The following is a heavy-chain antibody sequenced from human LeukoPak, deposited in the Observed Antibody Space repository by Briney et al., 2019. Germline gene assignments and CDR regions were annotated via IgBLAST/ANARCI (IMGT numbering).Heavy chain of an antibody. CDR2: ISSSSRYI. J-gene: IGHJ4*02. D-gene: IGHD3-22*01. Sequence: NPGGSLRLICAASGFPFGTYSMNWVRQAPGKGLEWVSSISSSSRYIYYADSVKGRFTISRDNAKNSLYLQMNSLRAEDTAVYYCARDYDSSGYYVFDYWGQGTLVTVSS. CDR1: GFPFGTYS. CDR3: ARDYDSSGYYVFDY. V-gene: IGHV3-21*01.